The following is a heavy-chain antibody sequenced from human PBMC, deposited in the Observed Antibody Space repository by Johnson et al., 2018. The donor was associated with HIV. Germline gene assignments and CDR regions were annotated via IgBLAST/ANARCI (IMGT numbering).Heavy chain of an antibody. J-gene: IGHJ3*02. CDR3: AREERDGINSAFDI. Sequence: YSADSVKGRFSISRDNAKNSLYLQMNSLRAEDTAVYYCAREERDGINSAFDIWGQGTMVTVSS. V-gene: IGHV3-48*04. D-gene: IGHD5-24*01.